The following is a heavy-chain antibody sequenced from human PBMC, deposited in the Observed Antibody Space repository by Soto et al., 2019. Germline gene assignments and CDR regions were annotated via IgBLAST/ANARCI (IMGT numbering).Heavy chain of an antibody. Sequence: SETLSLTCAVSGGSFTSNNWWTWVRQPPGQGLEWIGEIYRTGSTNYNPSPKSRVTISLDKSENQFFLKVTPLTAADTAVYYCASRDPGTSVDYWGQGTLVTVSS. D-gene: IGHD1-7*01. CDR3: ASRDPGTSVDY. CDR2: IYRTGST. V-gene: IGHV4-4*02. J-gene: IGHJ4*02. CDR1: GGSFTSNNW.